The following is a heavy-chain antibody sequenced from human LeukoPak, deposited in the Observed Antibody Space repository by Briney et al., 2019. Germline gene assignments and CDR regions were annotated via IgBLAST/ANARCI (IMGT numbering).Heavy chain of an antibody. D-gene: IGHD3-3*01. CDR1: GYTFTSYG. CDR3: ARQFGVVIKGIEAADGFDP. V-gene: IGHV1-18*01. Sequence: ASVKVSCKASGYTFTSYGISWVRQAPGQGLEWMGWISAYNGNTNYAQKLQGRVTMTTDTSTSTAYMELRSLRSDDTAVYYCARQFGVVIKGIEAADGFDPWGQGTLVTVSS. CDR2: ISAYNGNT. J-gene: IGHJ5*02.